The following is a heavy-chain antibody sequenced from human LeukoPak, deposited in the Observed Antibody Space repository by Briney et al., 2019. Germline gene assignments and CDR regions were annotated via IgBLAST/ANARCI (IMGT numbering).Heavy chain of an antibody. CDR1: GGSISSGSYY. CDR3: ARWSNWGNFDY. D-gene: IGHD7-27*01. Sequence: PSETLSLTCTVSGGSISSGSYYWSWIRQPAGKGLEWTGRIYTSGSTNYNPSLKSRVTISVDTSKNQFSLKLSSVTAADTAVYYCARWSNWGNFDYWGQGTLVTVSS. CDR2: IYTSGST. V-gene: IGHV4-61*02. J-gene: IGHJ4*02.